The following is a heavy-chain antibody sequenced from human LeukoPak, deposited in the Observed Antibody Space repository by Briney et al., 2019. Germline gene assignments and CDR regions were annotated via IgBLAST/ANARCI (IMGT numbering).Heavy chain of an antibody. D-gene: IGHD1-26*01. V-gene: IGHV1-18*01. CDR1: GYTFTSYG. J-gene: IGHJ4*02. Sequence: GASVKVSCKASGYTFTSYGISWVRQAPGQGLEWMGWIGAYNGNTNYAQKLQGRVTMTTDTSTSTAYMELRSLRSDDTAVYYCARDAWELLREDLDYWGQGTLVTVSS. CDR2: IGAYNGNT. CDR3: ARDAWELLREDLDY.